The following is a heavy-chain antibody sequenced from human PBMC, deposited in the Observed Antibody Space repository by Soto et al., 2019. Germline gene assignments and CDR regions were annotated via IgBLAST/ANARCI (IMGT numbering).Heavy chain of an antibody. Sequence: LSLTCTVSGGAISSGGYYWSWIRQHPGKGLEWIGYIYYSGSTNYSPSFQGRVTISVDKSINTAYLQWSSLKASDTAMYYCAKTYYYDSAGYYAPFDPWGQGTLVTVSS. J-gene: IGHJ5*02. CDR3: AKTYYYDSAGYYAPFDP. D-gene: IGHD3-22*01. CDR1: GGAISSGGYY. CDR2: IYYSGST. V-gene: IGHV4-31*03.